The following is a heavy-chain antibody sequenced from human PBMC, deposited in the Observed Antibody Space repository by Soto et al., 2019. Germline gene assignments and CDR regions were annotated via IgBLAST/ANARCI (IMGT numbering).Heavy chain of an antibody. D-gene: IGHD5-18*01. V-gene: IGHV1-18*01. CDR3: SRVGGGVQLWGSVSDI. J-gene: IGHJ3*02. CDR2: ISAYNGNT. Sequence: PVNGAWKSAVYTFSVDGISRVRQTTGQGLEWMGWISAYNGNTNYAQKLQGRVTMTTDTSTSTAYMELRSLRSEDTAVYFCSRVGGGVQLWGSVSDIWGKGTMVT. CDR1: VYTFSVDG.